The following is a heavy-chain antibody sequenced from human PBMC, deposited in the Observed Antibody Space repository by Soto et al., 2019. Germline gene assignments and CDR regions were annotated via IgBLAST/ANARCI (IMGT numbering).Heavy chain of an antibody. D-gene: IGHD2-21*02. Sequence: PGGSLRLSCSASRFTFGGYATSWVRQAPGKGLEWVSGITGNAANTVYADSVKGRFTISRDNSKNALYLQLNSLRAEDTAVYFCAKAARDCGGDCYSSYFDSWGQGALVTVSS. V-gene: IGHV3-23*01. J-gene: IGHJ4*02. CDR3: AKAARDCGGDCYSSYFDS. CDR1: RFTFGGYA. CDR2: ITGNAANT.